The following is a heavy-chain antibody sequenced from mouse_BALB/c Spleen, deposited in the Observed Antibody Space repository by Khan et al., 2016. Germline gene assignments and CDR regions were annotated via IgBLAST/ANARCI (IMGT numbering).Heavy chain of an antibody. Sequence: QIQLVQSGPELKKPGETVKISCKASGYTFTNYGMNWVKQAPGKGLKRMGWINPYTGDPTYADDFKGRFAFSLETSASTAYLQLNNIKDADTTTYFCARGKVRRGYFDVGGAGTTVTVSS. D-gene: IGHD2-14*01. CDR3: ARGKVRRGYFDV. J-gene: IGHJ1*01. V-gene: IGHV9-3-1*01. CDR2: INPYTGDP. CDR1: GYTFTNYG.